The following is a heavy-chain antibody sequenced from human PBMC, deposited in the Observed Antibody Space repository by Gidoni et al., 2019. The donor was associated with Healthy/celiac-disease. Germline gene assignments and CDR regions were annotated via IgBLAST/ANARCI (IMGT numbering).Heavy chain of an antibody. V-gene: IGHV3-15*07. CDR2: IKSKTDGGTT. J-gene: IGHJ6*02. D-gene: IGHD2-8*01. Sequence: EVQLVESGGGLVTPGGSLRLSCAASGFTFSNAWLNWVRQAPGKGLEWVGRIKSKTDGGTTDYAAPVKGRFTISREDSKNTLYLQMNSLKTEDTAVYYCTTDRMYRLHVYYYYGMDVWGQGTTVTVSS. CDR3: TTDRMYRLHVYYYYGMDV. CDR1: GFTFSNAW.